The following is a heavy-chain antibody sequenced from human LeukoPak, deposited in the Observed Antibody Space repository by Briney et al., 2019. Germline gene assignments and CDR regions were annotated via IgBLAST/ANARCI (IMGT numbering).Heavy chain of an antibody. CDR1: GFTFSNAG. Sequence: GGSLRLSCTASGFTFSNAGMNWVRQAPGKGLVWVSRINSDGSSTSYADSVKGRFTISRDNAKNTLYLQMNSLRAEDTAVYYCARGGYTMMVYWGQGTLVTVPS. V-gene: IGHV3-74*01. CDR2: INSDGSST. CDR3: ARGGYTMMVY. J-gene: IGHJ4*02. D-gene: IGHD3-22*01.